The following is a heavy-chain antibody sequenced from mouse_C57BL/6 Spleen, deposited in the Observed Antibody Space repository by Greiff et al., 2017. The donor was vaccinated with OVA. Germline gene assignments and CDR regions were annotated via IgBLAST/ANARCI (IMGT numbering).Heavy chain of an antibody. CDR2: IYPGDGDT. CDR3: ARGLRRYFDV. Sequence: SGAALVKPGASVKISCKASGYAFSSYWMNWVKQRPGKGLEWIGQIYPGDGDTNYNGKFKGKATLTADKSSSTAYMQLSSLTSEDSAVYFCARGLRRYFDVWGTGTTVTVSS. D-gene: IGHD2-4*01. J-gene: IGHJ1*03. CDR1: GYAFSSYW. V-gene: IGHV1-80*01.